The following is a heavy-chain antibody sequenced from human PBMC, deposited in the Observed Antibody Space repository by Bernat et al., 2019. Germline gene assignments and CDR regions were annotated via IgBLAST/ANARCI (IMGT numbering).Heavy chain of an antibody. V-gene: IGHV1-18*01. CDR2: ISAYNGNT. CDR3: ARVVWSYYYGSGSYTPSGAFDI. Sequence: QVQLVQSGAEVKKPGASVKVSCKASGYTFTSYGISWVRQAPGQGLEWMGWISAYNGNTNYAQKLQGRVTMTTDTSTSTAYMELRSLRSDDTAVYYCARVVWSYYYGSGSYTPSGAFDIWGQGTMVTVSS. CDR1: GYTFTSYG. J-gene: IGHJ3*02. D-gene: IGHD3-10*01.